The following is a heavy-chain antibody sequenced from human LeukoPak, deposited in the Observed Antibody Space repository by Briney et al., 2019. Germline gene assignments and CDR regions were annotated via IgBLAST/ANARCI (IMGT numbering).Heavy chain of an antibody. CDR3: ARGAKWAYYFDY. CDR2: IHKDGSST. V-gene: IGHV3-74*01. D-gene: IGHD1-26*01. J-gene: IGHJ4*02. CDR1: GFTFSSYW. Sequence: GGSLRLSCAASGFTFSSYWMHWVRQAPGKGLVWVSRIHKDGSSTGHADSVKGRFTISRDNAKDTLYLHMNSLTAEDTAVYYCARGAKWAYYFDYWGQGTLVTVSS.